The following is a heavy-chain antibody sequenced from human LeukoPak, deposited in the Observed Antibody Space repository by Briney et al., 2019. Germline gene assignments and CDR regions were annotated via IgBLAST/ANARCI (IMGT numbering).Heavy chain of an antibody. D-gene: IGHD5-12*01. Sequence: GGSLRLSCAASGFTFSSYSMNWVRQAPGKGLEWVSSITSSSSYMYYADSVKGRFTISRDNAKNSLYLQTNTLRAEDTAVYYCARESLATIGVDYWGQGTLVTVSS. V-gene: IGHV3-21*01. CDR2: ITSSSSYM. CDR1: GFTFSSYS. CDR3: ARESLATIGVDY. J-gene: IGHJ4*02.